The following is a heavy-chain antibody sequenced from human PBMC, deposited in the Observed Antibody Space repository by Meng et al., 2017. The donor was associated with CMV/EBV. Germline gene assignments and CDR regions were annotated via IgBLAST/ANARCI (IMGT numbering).Heavy chain of an antibody. CDR1: GGSVSSNNYY. D-gene: IGHD3-16*01. CDR2: IYKSGST. V-gene: IGHV4-61*01. Sequence: CTVSGGSVSSNNYYWTWIRQPPGKGLEWIGYIYKSGSTNYNPSLKSRVTISADTSKNQFSLKLSSVTAADTAVYYCARDNLGGSHDYWGQGTLVTVSS. J-gene: IGHJ4*02. CDR3: ARDNLGGSHDY.